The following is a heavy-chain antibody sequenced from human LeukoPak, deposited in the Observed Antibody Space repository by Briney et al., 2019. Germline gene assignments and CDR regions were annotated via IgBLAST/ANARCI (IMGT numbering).Heavy chain of an antibody. CDR2: IKQDGSEK. V-gene: IGHV3-7*01. Sequence: GRSLRLSCAASGFTFSSYWMSWVRQAPGKGLEWVANIKQDGSEKYYVDSVKGRFTISRDNAKSSLYLQINSLRAEDTAVYYCARGGRSTVFYGDYGLYAFDIWGQGTKVTVSS. CDR3: ARGGRSTVFYGDYGLYAFDI. CDR1: GFTFSSYW. D-gene: IGHD4-17*01. J-gene: IGHJ3*02.